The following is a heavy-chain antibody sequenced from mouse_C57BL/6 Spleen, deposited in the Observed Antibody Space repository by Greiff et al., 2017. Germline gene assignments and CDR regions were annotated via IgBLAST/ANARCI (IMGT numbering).Heavy chain of an antibody. D-gene: IGHD1-1*01. CDR2: INPCSGTT. CDR1: GYTFTGYG. V-gene: IGHV1-81*01. J-gene: IGHJ3*01. Sequence: QVQLQQSGAELVKPGASVKLSCTASGYTFTGYGMHWVMQSPGKGLEWIGYINPCSGTTYYNETFKGRVTLTGDKSSSTVYMQLTSLTSEDSAVYFCARSARYYAFAYWGQGTLVTVSA. CDR3: ARSARYYAFAY.